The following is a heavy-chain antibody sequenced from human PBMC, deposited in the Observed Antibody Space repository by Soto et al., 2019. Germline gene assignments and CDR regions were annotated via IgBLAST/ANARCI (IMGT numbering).Heavy chain of an antibody. J-gene: IGHJ4*01. CDR3: AKHDYGPEH. Sequence: EVQLLESGGGLVQPGGSLRLSCAASGFTFTNYSMTWVRQAPGKGLEWVSRISGSSGYTYYSDSVKGRFSVSRDSSKNTLYLQMSSLRADATAVQYCAKHDYGPEHWGHGPLVNVSS. V-gene: IGHV3-23*01. CDR2: ISGSSGYT. D-gene: IGHD3-16*01. CDR1: GFTFTNYS.